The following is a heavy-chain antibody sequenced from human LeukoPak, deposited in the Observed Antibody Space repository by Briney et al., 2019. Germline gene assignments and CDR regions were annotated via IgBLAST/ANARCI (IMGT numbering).Heavy chain of an antibody. V-gene: IGHV3-23*01. CDR1: GFTFSNYV. D-gene: IGHD5-18*01. Sequence: PGGSLRLSCAASGFTFSNYVMSWVRQSPGKGLEWVSVISGSGGATYYADSVKGRFTISRDNSKNTLYLQMNSLRAEDTGTYHCAEGGPSSYGYEPWFDPWGQGTLVTVSS. CDR2: ISGSGGAT. CDR3: AEGGPSSYGYEPWFDP. J-gene: IGHJ5*02.